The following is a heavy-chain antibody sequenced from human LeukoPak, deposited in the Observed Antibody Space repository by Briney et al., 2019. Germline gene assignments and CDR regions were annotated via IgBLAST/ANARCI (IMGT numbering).Heavy chain of an antibody. Sequence: GGSLRLSCAASGFIFSNYWMSWVRQAPGKGLEWVANIKQDGSEKYYVDSVKGRFTISRDNAKNSLYLQMNSLRAEDTAVYYCARALGSWDFDYWGQGTLVTVSS. CDR2: IKQDGSEK. CDR3: ARALGSWDFDY. V-gene: IGHV3-7*01. CDR1: GFIFSNYW. J-gene: IGHJ4*02. D-gene: IGHD1-26*01.